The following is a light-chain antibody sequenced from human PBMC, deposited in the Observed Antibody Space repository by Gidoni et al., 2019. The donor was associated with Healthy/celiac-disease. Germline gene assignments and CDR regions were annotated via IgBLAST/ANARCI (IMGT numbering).Light chain of an antibody. J-gene: IGKJ1*01. CDR2: GAS. V-gene: IGKV3-20*01. Sequence: EIVLTQSPGTLSLSPGERATLSCRASQSVSSSYLAWYQQKPGQAPRHLIYGASSRATGIPDRCSGSGSGTDFTLTISRLEPEDFAVYYWQQYGSSPRTFGQGTKVEIK. CDR1: QSVSSSY. CDR3: QQYGSSPRT.